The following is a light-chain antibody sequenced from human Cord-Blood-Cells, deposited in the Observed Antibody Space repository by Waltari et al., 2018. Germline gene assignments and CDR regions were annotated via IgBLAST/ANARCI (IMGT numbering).Light chain of an antibody. CDR1: QDISNY. J-gene: IGKJ4*01. CDR3: QQYDNLPLT. CDR2: DAS. Sequence: DIKMTQSPSSLSASVGDRVTITCQASQDISNYLNWYQQKPGKAPKLLIYDASNLETGVPSRFSGSGSGTDFIFTISSLQPEDIATYYCQQYDNLPLTFGGGTKVEIK. V-gene: IGKV1-33*01.